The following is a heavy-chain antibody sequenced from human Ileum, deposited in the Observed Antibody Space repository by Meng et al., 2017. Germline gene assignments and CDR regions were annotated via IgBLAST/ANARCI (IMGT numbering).Heavy chain of an antibody. D-gene: IGHD3-16*01. CDR2: INPTSDFI. J-gene: IGHJ4*02. Sequence: GGSLRLPCVASGFTSSSYEMDWVRQAPGKGLEWVSYINPTSDFIGYADSVKGRFTISRDNAKNSLYLQMSSLSVEDTAIYYCARDPRGSFDFLGQGTRVTVSS. CDR3: ARDPRGSFDF. V-gene: IGHV3-48*03. CDR1: GFTSSSYE.